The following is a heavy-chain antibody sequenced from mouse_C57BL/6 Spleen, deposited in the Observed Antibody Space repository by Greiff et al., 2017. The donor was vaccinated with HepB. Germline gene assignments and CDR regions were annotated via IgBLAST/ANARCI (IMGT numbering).Heavy chain of an antibody. CDR3: AKSSNYLAWFAY. Sequence: QVQLKQSGPGLVQPSQSLSITCTVSGFSLTSYGVHWVRQPPGKGLEWLGVIWSGGSTDYNAAFISRLSISKDNSKSQVFFKMNSLQADDTAIYYCAKSSNYLAWFAYWGQGTLVTVSA. CDR2: IWSGGST. CDR1: GFSLTSYG. D-gene: IGHD2-5*01. V-gene: IGHV2-4*01. J-gene: IGHJ3*01.